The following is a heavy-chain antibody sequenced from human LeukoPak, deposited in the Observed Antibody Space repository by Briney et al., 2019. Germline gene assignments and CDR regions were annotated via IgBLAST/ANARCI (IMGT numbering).Heavy chain of an antibody. CDR3: ARGLNPRRHYYGSGRYNWFDP. J-gene: IGHJ5*02. CDR1: GYTFTSYY. Sequence: ASVKVSCKASGYTFTSYYMHWGRQAPGQGLEWMGIINPSGGSTSYAQKFQGRVTMTRDTSTSTVYMELSSLRSEDTAVYYCARGLNPRRHYYGSGRYNWFDPWGQGTLVTVSS. V-gene: IGHV1-46*01. CDR2: INPSGGST. D-gene: IGHD3-10*01.